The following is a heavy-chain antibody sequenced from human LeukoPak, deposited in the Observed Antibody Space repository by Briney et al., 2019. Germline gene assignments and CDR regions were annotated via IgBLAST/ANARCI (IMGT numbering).Heavy chain of an antibody. V-gene: IGHV1-8*01. CDR2: MNPNSGNT. CDR3: ARGRRSSGWYIDY. D-gene: IGHD6-19*01. Sequence: ASVKVSCKASGYTFTSYDINWVRQATGQGLEWMGWMNPNSGNTGYAQKFQGRVTMTRNTSISTAYMELSSLRSEDTAVYYCARGRRSSGWYIDYWGQETLVTVSS. CDR1: GYTFTSYD. J-gene: IGHJ4*02.